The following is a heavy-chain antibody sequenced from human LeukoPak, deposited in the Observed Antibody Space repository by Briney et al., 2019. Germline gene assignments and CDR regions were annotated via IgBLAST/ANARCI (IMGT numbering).Heavy chain of an antibody. D-gene: IGHD4-17*01. CDR2: ISGDGGST. CDR3: ARDEDYGDYDEGNDAFDI. V-gene: IGHV3-43*02. CDR1: GFTFDDYA. J-gene: IGHJ3*02. Sequence: GGSLTLSCAASGFTFDDYAMHWVRQAPGKGLEWVSLISGDGGSTYYADSVKGRFTISRDNSKNSLYLQMNSLRTEDTALYYCARDEDYGDYDEGNDAFDIWGQGTMVTVSS.